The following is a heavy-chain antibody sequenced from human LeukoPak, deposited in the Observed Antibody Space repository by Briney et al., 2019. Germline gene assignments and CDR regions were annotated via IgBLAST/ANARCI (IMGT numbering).Heavy chain of an antibody. CDR3: AKDVLDTAMVNYFDY. V-gene: IGHV3-30-3*01. CDR1: GFTFSSYA. D-gene: IGHD5-18*01. Sequence: PGRSLRLSCAASGFTFSSYAMHWVRQAPGKGLEWVAVISYDGSNKYYADSVKGRFTISRDNSKNTLYLQMNSLRAEDTAVYYCAKDVLDTAMVNYFDYWGQGTLVTVSS. CDR2: ISYDGSNK. J-gene: IGHJ4*02.